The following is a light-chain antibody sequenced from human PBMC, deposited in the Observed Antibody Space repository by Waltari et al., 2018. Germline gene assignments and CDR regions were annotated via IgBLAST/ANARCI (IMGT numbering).Light chain of an antibody. V-gene: IGKV2-28*01. J-gene: IGKJ5*01. CDR3: MQARQSPII. CDR2: VGS. CDR1: QGLYYNGYNF. Sequence: DLVMIQSPLSLPVTPGEPASISSSSRQGLYYNGYNFLAWDLQKPGQSPQLLIYVGSNRASGVPDRFSGSVSGTDFTLKISRVEAEDAGVYYCMQARQSPIIFGQGTRLEIK.